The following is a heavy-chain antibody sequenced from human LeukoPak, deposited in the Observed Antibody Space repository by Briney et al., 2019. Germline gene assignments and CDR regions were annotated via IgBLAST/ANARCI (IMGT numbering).Heavy chain of an antibody. CDR3: AKDRGEVAYYYYGMDV. J-gene: IGHJ6*02. Sequence: PGRSLRLSCAASGFTFSSYGMHWVRQAPGKGLEWVAVISYDGSNKYYADSVKGRFTISRDNSKNTLYLQMNSLRAEDTAVYYCAKDRGEVAYYYYGMDVWGQGTTVTVSS. V-gene: IGHV3-30*18. D-gene: IGHD5-12*01. CDR1: GFTFSSYG. CDR2: ISYDGSNK.